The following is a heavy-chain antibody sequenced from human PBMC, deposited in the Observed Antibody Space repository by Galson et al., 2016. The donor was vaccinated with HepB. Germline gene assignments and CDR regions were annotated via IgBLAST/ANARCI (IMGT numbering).Heavy chain of an antibody. CDR1: GFTFSSYT. J-gene: IGHJ6*02. Sequence: SLRLSCAASGFTFSSYTLNWVRQAPGKGLEWVSSISGSSSSIYYADSVKGRFTISRDNAKNSLYLEMNSLRADDTARYFCAKDQWSMRATSRRYYGFDVWGQGTTVTVSS. V-gene: IGHV3-21*01. CDR2: ISGSSSSI. CDR3: AKDQWSMRATSRRYYGFDV. D-gene: IGHD2-8*02.